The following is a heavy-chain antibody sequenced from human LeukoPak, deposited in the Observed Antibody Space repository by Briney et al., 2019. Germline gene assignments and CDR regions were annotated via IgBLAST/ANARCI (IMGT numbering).Heavy chain of an antibody. Sequence: ASVKVSCKASGYTFTGYYMHWVRQAPGQGLEWMGWISAYNGNTNYAQKLQGRVTMTTDTSTSTAYMELSSLRSEDTAVYYCANGNVDTAMVTYYWGQGTLVTVSS. D-gene: IGHD5-18*01. CDR3: ANGNVDTAMVTYY. CDR1: GYTFTGYY. CDR2: ISAYNGNT. J-gene: IGHJ4*02. V-gene: IGHV1-18*04.